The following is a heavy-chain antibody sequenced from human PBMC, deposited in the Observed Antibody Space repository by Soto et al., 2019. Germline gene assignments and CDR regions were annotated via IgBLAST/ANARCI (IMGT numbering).Heavy chain of an antibody. CDR1: GGSIRNYF. V-gene: IGHV4-59*01. Sequence: SVTLSLTCTVSGGSIRNYFWTWIRQPPGKGLEWIGYIHYSGTTSFFPSYNPSLRSRFTISEDTSKNQLPLKLLSVTTADTAVYFCAAGEASSRNLAQYFVNFWGQGTLVTVSS. CDR2: IHYSGTT. J-gene: IGHJ4*03. D-gene: IGHD6-13*01. CDR3: AAGEASSRNLAQYFVNF.